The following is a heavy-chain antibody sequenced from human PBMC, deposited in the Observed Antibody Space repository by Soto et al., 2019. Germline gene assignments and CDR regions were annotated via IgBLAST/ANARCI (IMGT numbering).Heavy chain of an antibody. J-gene: IGHJ1*01. CDR1: GFIFSDYV. Sequence: QVQLVQSGGGVVQPGTSLRLSCAASGFIFSDYVMYWFRQTPGKGLEWMAVISYDGTNKHYANSVKGRFFISRDNSSHTLYVQISSLRPEHSAIYYSTRGHTGRYQGDCDVRGRGTLVAVSS. CDR2: ISYDGTNK. CDR3: TRGHTGRYQGDCDV. D-gene: IGHD2-2*01. V-gene: IGHV3-30*04.